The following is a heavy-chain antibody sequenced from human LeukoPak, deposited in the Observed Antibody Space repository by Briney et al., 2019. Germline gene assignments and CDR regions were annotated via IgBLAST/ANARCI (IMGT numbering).Heavy chain of an antibody. Sequence: GGSLRLSCAASGFTSSSYTMNWVRQAPGKGLEWVSYISYSGSATYYADSVKGRFTISRDNAKNSLYLQMNSLRAEDTAVYYCARGSQWELLGSCDYWGQGTLVTVSS. V-gene: IGHV3-48*04. D-gene: IGHD1-26*01. J-gene: IGHJ4*02. CDR2: ISYSGSAT. CDR1: GFTSSSYT. CDR3: ARGSQWELLGSCDY.